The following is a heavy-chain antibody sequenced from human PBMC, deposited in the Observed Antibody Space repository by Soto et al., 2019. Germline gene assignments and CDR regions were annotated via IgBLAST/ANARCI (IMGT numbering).Heavy chain of an antibody. J-gene: IGHJ4*02. D-gene: IGHD3-10*01. Sequence: GSLRLSCAASGFTFSDYALNWVRQAPGKGLEWVSAISGSGSTIYYADSVKGRFTISRDNSKNTVFLQMNSLRAEDTAVYYWPIGANTMVRGVIWGQGPPVTVSS. V-gene: IGHV3-23*01. CDR2: ISGSGSTI. CDR1: GFTFSDYA. CDR3: PIGANTMVRGVI.